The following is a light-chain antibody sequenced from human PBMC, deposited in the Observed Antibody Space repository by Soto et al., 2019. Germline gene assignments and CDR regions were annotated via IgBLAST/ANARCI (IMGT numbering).Light chain of an antibody. CDR3: QHYNSYSEA. Sequence: DIQMTQSPSTLSGSVGDRVTITCRASQTISSWLAWYQQKPGKAPKLLIDKASTLKSGGPSRFSGRGSGTEFTLTISSLQPEDFATYYCQHYNSYSEAFGQGTKVDIK. J-gene: IGKJ1*01. V-gene: IGKV1-5*03. CDR2: KAS. CDR1: QTISSW.